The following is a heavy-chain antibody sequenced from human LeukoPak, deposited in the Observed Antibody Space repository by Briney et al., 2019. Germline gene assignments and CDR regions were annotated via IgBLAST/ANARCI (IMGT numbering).Heavy chain of an antibody. CDR1: GFIFSSLW. CDR3: VRGGYGSIDY. J-gene: IGHJ4*02. V-gene: IGHV3-74*03. D-gene: IGHD4-17*01. Sequence: GGSLRLSCEASGFIFSSLWMPWVRQAPGKGLVWVSQINSDGGSTKYADSVKGRFTISRDNAKNTLYLQLNSLRAEDTAVYYCVRGGYGSIDYWGQGTLVTVSS. CDR2: INSDGGST.